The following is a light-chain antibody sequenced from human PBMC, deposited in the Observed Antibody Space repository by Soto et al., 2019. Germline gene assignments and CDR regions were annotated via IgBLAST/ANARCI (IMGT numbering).Light chain of an antibody. CDR3: SSYTDSTSPVV. Sequence: QSALTQPASVSASPGQSITLSCSGTSSDVGGYNYVSWYQQHPGEAPKLMIYDVSNRPSGVSNRFSGSKSGNTASLTISGLQAEDEADYYCSSYTDSTSPVVFGGGTQLTVL. CDR1: SSDVGGYNY. V-gene: IGLV2-14*03. CDR2: DVS. J-gene: IGLJ2*01.